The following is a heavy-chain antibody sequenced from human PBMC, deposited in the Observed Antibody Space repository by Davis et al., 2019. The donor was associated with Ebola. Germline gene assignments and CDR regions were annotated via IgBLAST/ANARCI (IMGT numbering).Heavy chain of an antibody. CDR3: ARDLSIAARPVFDS. V-gene: IGHV3-48*04. D-gene: IGHD6-6*01. J-gene: IGHJ4*02. CDR1: GLTFFNYA. CDR2: INPAGTPV. Sequence: PGGSLRLSCNVSGLTFFNYAMNWVRQVPGKGLQWVSYINPAGTPVYYEDSVRGRFTISRDNAENSVYLQMSSLRAEDTAIYYCARDLSIAARPVFDSWGQGTLVTVSS.